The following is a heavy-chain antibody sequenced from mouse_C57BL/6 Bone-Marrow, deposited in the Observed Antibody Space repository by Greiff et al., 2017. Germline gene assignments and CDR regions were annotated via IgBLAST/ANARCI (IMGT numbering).Heavy chain of an antibody. J-gene: IGHJ3*01. CDR3: ARDEGLRPWFAY. Sequence: EVKLVESGGGLVKPGGSLKLSCAASGFTFSSYAMSWVRQTPEQRLEWVATISDGGSYTYYPDNVKGRFTISRDNAKNNLYLQMSHLKSEDTAMYYCARDEGLRPWFAYWGQGTLVTVSA. CDR1: GFTFSSYA. CDR2: ISDGGSYT. V-gene: IGHV5-4*01. D-gene: IGHD2-4*01.